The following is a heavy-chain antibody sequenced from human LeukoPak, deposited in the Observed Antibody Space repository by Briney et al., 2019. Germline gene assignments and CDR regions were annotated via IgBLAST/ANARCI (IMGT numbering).Heavy chain of an antibody. CDR2: ISSSGSTI. J-gene: IGHJ3*02. CDR1: GFTFSDHY. V-gene: IGHV3-11*01. Sequence: GGSLRLSCAASGFTFSDHYMSWIRQAPGKGLEWVSYISSSGSTIYYADSVKGRFTISRDNAKNSLYLQMNSLRAEDTAVYYCARDRNDYVWGSSSDAFDIWGQGTMVTVSS. D-gene: IGHD3-16*01. CDR3: ARDRNDYVWGSSSDAFDI.